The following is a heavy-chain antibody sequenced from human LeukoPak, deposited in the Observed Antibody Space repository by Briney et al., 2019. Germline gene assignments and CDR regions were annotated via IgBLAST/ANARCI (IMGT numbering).Heavy chain of an antibody. CDR1: GYTFTSSF. CDR2: VNSNTGDT. Sequence: GASVKVSCKASGYTFTSSFMHWVRQAPGQGLEWMGWVNSNTGDTKFAQKFQGRVTMTRDTSISTAYMELSRLRSDDTAVYYCARADPVGYWGQGTQVTVSS. J-gene: IGHJ4*02. CDR3: ARADPVGY. V-gene: IGHV1-2*02.